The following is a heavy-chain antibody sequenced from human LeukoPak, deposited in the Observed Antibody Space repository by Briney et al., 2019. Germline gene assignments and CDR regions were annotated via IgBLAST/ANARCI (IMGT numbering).Heavy chain of an antibody. Sequence: ASVKVSCKVSGYTLTELSMHCVRQAPGKGPEWMGGFDPEDGETIYAQKFQGRVTMTEDTSTDTAYMELSSLRYEDTAVYYCATDLLLGVVAAIPRTGYWGQGTLVTVSS. J-gene: IGHJ4*02. V-gene: IGHV1-24*01. CDR2: FDPEDGET. CDR3: ATDLLLGVVAAIPRTGY. D-gene: IGHD2-15*01. CDR1: GYTLTELS.